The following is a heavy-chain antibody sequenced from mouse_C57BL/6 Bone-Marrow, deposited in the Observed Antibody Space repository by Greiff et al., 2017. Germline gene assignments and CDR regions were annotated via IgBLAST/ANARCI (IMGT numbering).Heavy chain of an antibody. CDR3: TGSNYAWFAS. CDR1: GFNIKDDY. D-gene: IGHD2-5*01. V-gene: IGHV14-4*01. Sequence: EVQLQQSGAELVRPGASVKLSCTASGFNIKDDYMNWVKQRPEQGLEWIVWIDPENGDTEYASKFQGKATITADTSSNTAYLQLSSLTSEDTAVYYCTGSNYAWFASGAKGLWSLSLQ. CDR2: IDPENGDT. J-gene: IGHJ3*01.